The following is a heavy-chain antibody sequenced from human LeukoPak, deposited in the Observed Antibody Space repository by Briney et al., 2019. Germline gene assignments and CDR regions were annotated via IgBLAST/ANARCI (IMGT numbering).Heavy chain of an antibody. CDR2: ICPGDSDT. J-gene: IGHJ4*02. D-gene: IGHD4-17*01. CDR1: GYSFTSYW. CDR3: ARLRTYGDYALNY. V-gene: IGHV5-51*01. Sequence: GESLKISCQGSGYSFTSYWIGWVRQMPGKGLEWMGIICPGDSDTRYSPSFQGQVAISADKSISTAYLQWSSLKASDSAMYYCARLRTYGDYALNYWGQGTLVTVSS.